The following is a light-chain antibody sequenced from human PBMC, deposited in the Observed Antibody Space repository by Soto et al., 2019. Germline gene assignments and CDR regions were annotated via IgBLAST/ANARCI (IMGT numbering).Light chain of an antibody. V-gene: IGLV1-40*01. CDR2: GNS. CDR1: SSNIGAGYD. CDR3: QSYDSSLSAVV. J-gene: IGLJ2*01. Sequence: QSVLTQSPSVSGVPGQRVTISCTGRSSNIGAGYDVHWYQQLPGTAPKLLIYGNSNRPSGVPDRFSGSKSGTSASLAITGLQAEDEADYYCQSYDSSLSAVVFGGGTKLTVL.